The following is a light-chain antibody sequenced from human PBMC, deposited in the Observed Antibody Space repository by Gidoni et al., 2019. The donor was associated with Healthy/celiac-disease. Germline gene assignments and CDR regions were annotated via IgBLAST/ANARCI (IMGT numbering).Light chain of an antibody. Sequence: DIQMTQPPSALSASVGDRVTITCRDSQSISTLFAWYQQKPRKAPKLLIYEASSLEGGIPSRSSGSGSGTEFTLTSSSLQPDDIATYYCQQYYSLWTFGQGTKVEIK. CDR2: EAS. CDR3: QQYYSLWT. V-gene: IGKV1-5*03. J-gene: IGKJ1*01. CDR1: QSISTL.